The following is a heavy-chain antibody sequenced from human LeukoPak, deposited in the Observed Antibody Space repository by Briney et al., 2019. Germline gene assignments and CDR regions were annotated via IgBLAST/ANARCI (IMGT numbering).Heavy chain of an antibody. D-gene: IGHD2-15*01. CDR2: IYSSGSS. CDR1: GGSISSHY. J-gene: IGHJ3*02. V-gene: IGHV4-4*07. Sequence: SETLSLTCTVSGGSISSHYWSWVRQPAGKGLEWIGRIYSSGSSNYNPSLKSRVTMSVDTSRKQLSLQVRSVTAADTAVYYCARDFRCSGGSCYSDAFDTWGQGTMVTVSS. CDR3: ARDFRCSGGSCYSDAFDT.